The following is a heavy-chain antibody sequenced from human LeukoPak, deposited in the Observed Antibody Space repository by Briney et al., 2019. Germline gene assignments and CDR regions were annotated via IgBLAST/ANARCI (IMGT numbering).Heavy chain of an antibody. J-gene: IGHJ5*02. Sequence: PSETLSLTCTVSGGSISSYYWSWIRQPAGKGLEWIGRIYTSGSTYYNPSLKSRVTISVDTSKNQFSLKLSSVTAADTAVYYCAKAVLLWFGELFDWFDPWGQGTLVTVSS. V-gene: IGHV4-4*07. CDR3: AKAVLLWFGELFDWFDP. CDR1: GGSISSYY. CDR2: IYTSGST. D-gene: IGHD3-10*01.